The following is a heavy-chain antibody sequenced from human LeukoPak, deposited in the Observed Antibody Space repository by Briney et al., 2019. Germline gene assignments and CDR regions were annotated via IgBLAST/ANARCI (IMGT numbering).Heavy chain of an antibody. V-gene: IGHV3-15*07. Sequence: GGSLRLSCAASGFTFNNAWMNWVRQAPGKGLEWVGRIQKKTEGETTNYAAFVKGRFIISRDDSKNTLYLQINSLKTEDTAIYYCTSRVVTTSDYWGQGTLVTVSS. D-gene: IGHD4-17*01. CDR2: IQKKTEGETT. CDR3: TSRVVTTSDY. CDR1: GFTFNNAW. J-gene: IGHJ4*02.